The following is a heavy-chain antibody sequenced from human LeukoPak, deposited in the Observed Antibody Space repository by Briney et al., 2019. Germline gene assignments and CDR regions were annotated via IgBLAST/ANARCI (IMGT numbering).Heavy chain of an antibody. D-gene: IGHD6-13*01. V-gene: IGHV5-51*01. CDR3: ARRSDLSSSWFFDY. Sequence: PGESLKISGKGSGYSFTSYWIAWVRQMPGKGLEWMGIIYPGDSDARYSPSFQGQVTVSVDKSISTAYLQWSSLKASDTAMYYCARRSDLSSSWFFDYWGQGTLVTVSS. J-gene: IGHJ4*02. CDR2: IYPGDSDA. CDR1: GYSFTSYW.